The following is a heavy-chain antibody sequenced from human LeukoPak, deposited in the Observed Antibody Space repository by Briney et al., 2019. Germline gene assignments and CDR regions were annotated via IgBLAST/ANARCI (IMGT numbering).Heavy chain of an antibody. Sequence: GGSLRLSCAASGFTFSSFAMSWVRRAPGKGLEWVSSISSSGANTYYADSVEGRFTISRDNSKNTLYLQVSGLRAEDTAVYYCAKRDRPCSGDCSAPYYFDYWGQGTLVTVSS. D-gene: IGHD2-21*02. J-gene: IGHJ4*02. V-gene: IGHV3-23*01. CDR1: GFTFSSFA. CDR3: AKRDRPCSGDCSAPYYFDY. CDR2: ISSSGANT.